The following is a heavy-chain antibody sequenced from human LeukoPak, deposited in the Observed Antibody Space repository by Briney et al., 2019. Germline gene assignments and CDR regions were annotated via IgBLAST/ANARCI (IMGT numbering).Heavy chain of an antibody. J-gene: IGHJ6*02. D-gene: IGHD6-13*01. CDR2: IRSKAYGGTT. CDR1: GFTFGDYA. V-gene: IGHV3-49*03. CDR3: TRDSYSSSWFYYYGMDV. Sequence: GGSLRLSCTASGFTFGDYAMSWFRQAPGKGLEWVGFIRSKAYGGTTEYAASVKGRFTISRDDSKSIAYLQMNSLKTEDTAVYYCTRDSYSSSWFYYYGMDVWGQGTTVTASS.